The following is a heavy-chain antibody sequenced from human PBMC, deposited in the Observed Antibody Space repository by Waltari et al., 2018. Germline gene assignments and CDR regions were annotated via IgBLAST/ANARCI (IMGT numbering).Heavy chain of an antibody. CDR3: ARGPLYSSGPSKAFAFDI. V-gene: IGHV1-2*06. J-gene: IGHJ3*02. Sequence: QVQLVQSGAEVKKPGSSVKVSCTASGGTFSSYAISWVRQAPGQGLEWMGRINPNSGGTNYAQKFQGRVTMTRDTSISTAYMELSRLRSDDTAVYYCARGPLYSSGPSKAFAFDIWGQGTMVTVSS. D-gene: IGHD6-19*01. CDR1: GGTFSSYA. CDR2: INPNSGGT.